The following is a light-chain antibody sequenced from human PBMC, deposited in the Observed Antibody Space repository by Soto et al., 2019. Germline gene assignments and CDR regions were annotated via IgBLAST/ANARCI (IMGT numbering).Light chain of an antibody. CDR1: SSDVGGYNY. CDR3: SSYTSSSTLVV. Sequence: QSALTQPASVSGSPGQSITISCTGTSSDVGGYNYVSWYQQHPGKAPKLMLYDVSNRPSGVSNRFSGSKSGNTASLTISGLQAEDDADYYCSSYTSSSTLVVLGGGTKLPVL. V-gene: IGLV2-14*01. CDR2: DVS. J-gene: IGLJ2*01.